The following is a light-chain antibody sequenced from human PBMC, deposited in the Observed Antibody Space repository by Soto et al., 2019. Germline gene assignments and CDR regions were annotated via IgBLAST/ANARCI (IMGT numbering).Light chain of an antibody. V-gene: IGKV3-20*01. Sequence: EIVLTQSPGTLSLSPGERATLSCRASQSVSSSYLAWYQQKPGQAPRLLIYGASSRATGIPDRFSGSGSGTDFTLTISRLEPEDFAVYYCHQYGSSPPVGTTFGGGTKVEIK. CDR2: GAS. CDR3: HQYGSSPPVGTT. CDR1: QSVSSSY. J-gene: IGKJ4*01.